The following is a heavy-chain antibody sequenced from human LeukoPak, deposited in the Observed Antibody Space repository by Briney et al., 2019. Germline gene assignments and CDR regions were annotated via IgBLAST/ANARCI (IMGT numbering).Heavy chain of an antibody. CDR3: ARQGYNSCQGLRNNWFDP. D-gene: IGHD6-19*01. J-gene: IGHJ5*02. CDR2: IFYSGST. V-gene: IGHV4-39*01. Sequence: PSETLSLTCTVSGGSISSSSYYWGWIRQPPGKGLEWIGTIFYSGSTYYNPSLKSRVTMSVDTSKNQFSLKLSSVTAADTAVYYCARQGYNSCQGLRNNWFDPWGQGSLVTVSS. CDR1: GGSISSSSYY.